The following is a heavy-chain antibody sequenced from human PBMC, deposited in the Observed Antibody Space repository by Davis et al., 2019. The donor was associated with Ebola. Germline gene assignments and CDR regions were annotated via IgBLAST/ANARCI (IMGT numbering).Heavy chain of an antibody. V-gene: IGHV3-23*01. CDR3: AMKSAGDGGFDP. CDR1: GFTFSSYA. CDR2: ISGSGGYT. J-gene: IGHJ5*02. D-gene: IGHD2-15*01. Sequence: PGGSLRLSCAASGFTFSSYAMSWVRQAPGKGLEWVSAISGSGGYTYYADSVKGRFTISRDNSKNTLYLQMNSLRVEDTAVYYCAMKSAGDGGFDPWGQGTLVTVSS.